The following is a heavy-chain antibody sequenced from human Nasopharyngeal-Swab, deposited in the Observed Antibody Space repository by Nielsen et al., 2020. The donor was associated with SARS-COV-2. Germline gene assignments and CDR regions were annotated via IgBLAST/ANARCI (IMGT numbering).Heavy chain of an antibody. CDR2: IYYSGST. D-gene: IGHD2-2*01. J-gene: IGHJ6*02. Sequence: SETLSLTCTVSGGSISSSSYYWGWIRQPPGKGLEWIGSIYYSGSTYYNPSLKSRVTISVDTSKNQFSLKLSSVTAADTAVYYCAGDPAVVPAAYGMDVWGQGTTVTVSS. CDR1: GGSISSSSYY. V-gene: IGHV4-39*07. CDR3: AGDPAVVPAAYGMDV.